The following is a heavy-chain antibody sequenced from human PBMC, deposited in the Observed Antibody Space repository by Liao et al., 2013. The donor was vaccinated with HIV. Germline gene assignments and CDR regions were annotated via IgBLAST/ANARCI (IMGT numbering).Heavy chain of an antibody. V-gene: IGHV4-4*07. D-gene: IGHD3-16*02. CDR2: IYTSGST. Sequence: QVQLQESGPGLVKPSETLSLTCTVSGGSISSYYWSWIRQPAGKGLEWIGRIYTSGSTNYNPSLKSRVTMSVDTSKNQFSLKLSSVTAADTAVYYCARGGNVWGSYRYTLDYWGQGTLVTVSS. J-gene: IGHJ4*02. CDR1: GGSISSYY. CDR3: ARGGNVWGSYRYTLDY.